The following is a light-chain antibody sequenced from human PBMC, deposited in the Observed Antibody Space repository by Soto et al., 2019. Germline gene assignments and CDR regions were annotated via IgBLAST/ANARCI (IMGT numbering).Light chain of an antibody. CDR3: PQYYSTPLT. CDR2: WSS. V-gene: IGKV4-1*01. CDR1: QSVLYTSNNKNH. J-gene: IGKJ4*01. Sequence: DIVMTQSPDSLAVSLGERATINCKSSQSVLYTSNNKNHLAWYQQKPGQPPKLLIYWSSTRESGVPDRFSGSGSGKEFPLTLHRLQAEDVASYFLPQYYSTPLTFGGGTKVEIK.